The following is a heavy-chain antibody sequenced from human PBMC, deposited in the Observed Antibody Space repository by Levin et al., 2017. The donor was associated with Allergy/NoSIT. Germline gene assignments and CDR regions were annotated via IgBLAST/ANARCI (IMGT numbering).Heavy chain of an antibody. Sequence: NASETLSLTCTVSGGSISSGGYYWSWIRQHPGEGLKWIGHIYHSGSADYNPSLKSRSVISIDTSKNHFSLRLTSLTVADTAAYYCARVRIDYGVGGGPTRGWTVHGMDVWGQGTTVTVSS. CDR1: GGSISSGGYY. D-gene: IGHD4-17*01. V-gene: IGHV4-31*03. CDR3: ARVRIDYGVGGGPTRGWTVHGMDV. J-gene: IGHJ6*02. CDR2: IYHSGSA.